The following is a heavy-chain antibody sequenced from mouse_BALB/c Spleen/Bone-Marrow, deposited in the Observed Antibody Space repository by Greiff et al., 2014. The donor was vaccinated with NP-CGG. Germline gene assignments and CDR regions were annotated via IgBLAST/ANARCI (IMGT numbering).Heavy chain of an antibody. CDR3: ARYGYYDAMDY. Sequence: VQLKESGGGLVQPGGSRKLSCAASGFTFSSFGMHWVRQAPEKGLEWVAYISSGSSTIYYADTVKGRFTISRDNPKNTLFLRMTSLRSEDTAMYYCARYGYYDAMDYWGQGTSVTVSS. D-gene: IGHD2-2*01. CDR2: ISSGSSTI. J-gene: IGHJ4*01. V-gene: IGHV5-17*02. CDR1: GFTFSSFG.